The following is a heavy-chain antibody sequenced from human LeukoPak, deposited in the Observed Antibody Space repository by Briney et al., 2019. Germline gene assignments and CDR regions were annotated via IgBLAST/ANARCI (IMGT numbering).Heavy chain of an antibody. V-gene: IGHV3-21*01. Sequence: GGSLRLSCAASGFTFSSYSMNWVRQAPGKGLEWVSSISSSSYIYYADSVKGRFTISRDNAKNTLYLQMNSLRAEDTAVYYCARDISSSGSYAYFDYWGQGTLVTVSS. CDR2: ISSSSYI. J-gene: IGHJ4*02. CDR3: ARDISSSGSYAYFDY. CDR1: GFTFSSYS. D-gene: IGHD1-26*01.